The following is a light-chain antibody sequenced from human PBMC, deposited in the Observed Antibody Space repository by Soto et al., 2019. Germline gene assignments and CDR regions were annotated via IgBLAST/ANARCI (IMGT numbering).Light chain of an antibody. V-gene: IGKV4-1*01. CDR3: QQYYGIPFT. J-gene: IGKJ4*01. Sequence: DIVMTQSPDSLAVSLGERATINCKSSQSILYSSSNKNYLTWYQQKPGQPPKLLIYWASTRESGVPDRFSGSGSGKDFTLPISSLQAEDVAVYYCQQYYGIPFTFGGGTKVEIK. CDR2: WAS. CDR1: QSILYSSSNKNY.